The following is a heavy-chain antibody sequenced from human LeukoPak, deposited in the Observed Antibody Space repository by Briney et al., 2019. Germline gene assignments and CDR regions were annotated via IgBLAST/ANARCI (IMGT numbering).Heavy chain of an antibody. J-gene: IGHJ4*02. V-gene: IGHV4-31*03. CDR3: ARLTTRDIVVVPAAEFDY. CDR2: IYYSGST. D-gene: IGHD2-2*01. Sequence: SETLSLTCTVSGGSISSGGYYWSWIRQHPGKGLEWIGYIYYSGSTYYNPSLKSRVTISVDRSKNQFSLKLSSVAAADTAVYYCARLTTRDIVVVPAAEFDYWGQGTLVTVSS. CDR1: GGSISSGGYY.